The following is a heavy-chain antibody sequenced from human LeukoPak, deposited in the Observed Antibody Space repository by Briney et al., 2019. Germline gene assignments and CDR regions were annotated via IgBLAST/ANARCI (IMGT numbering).Heavy chain of an antibody. Sequence: GASVKVSCKASGYTFTGYYMHWVRQAPGQGLEWMGWINPNSGGTNYVQKFQGRVTMTRDTSISTAYMELSRLRSDDTAVYYCARGPLRVDTAMVSGLGDYWGQGTLVTVSS. CDR1: GYTFTGYY. CDR2: INPNSGGT. CDR3: ARGPLRVDTAMVSGLGDY. J-gene: IGHJ4*02. V-gene: IGHV1-2*02. D-gene: IGHD5-18*01.